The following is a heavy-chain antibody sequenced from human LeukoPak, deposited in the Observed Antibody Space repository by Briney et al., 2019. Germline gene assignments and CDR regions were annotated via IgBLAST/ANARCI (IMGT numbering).Heavy chain of an antibody. V-gene: IGHV3-74*01. CDR3: ARVYYYYDMDV. CDR2: ISRDGTNT. J-gene: IGHJ6*03. Sequence: GGSPRLSCAASGFTFTTYWMHWVRQAPGTGLVWVSRISRDGTNTYYADSVKGRFSISRDNAKNTLYLQMNSLRAEDTAIYYCARVYYYYDMDVWGKGATVTVSS. CDR1: GFTFTTYW.